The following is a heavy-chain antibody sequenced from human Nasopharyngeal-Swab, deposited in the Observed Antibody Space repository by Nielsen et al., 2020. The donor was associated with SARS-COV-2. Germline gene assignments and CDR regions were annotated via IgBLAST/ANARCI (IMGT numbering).Heavy chain of an antibody. J-gene: IGHJ5*02. CDR2: LSSTGATI. D-gene: IGHD1-20*01. CDR3: AKDRTTLITKISES. Sequence: WIRQPPGKGLEWVSGLSSTGATIFYAESVRGRFTIARDNSNNTLSLHMNNVRADDTAVYYCAKDRTTLITKISESWGQGTLVTVSS. V-gene: IGHV3-23*01.